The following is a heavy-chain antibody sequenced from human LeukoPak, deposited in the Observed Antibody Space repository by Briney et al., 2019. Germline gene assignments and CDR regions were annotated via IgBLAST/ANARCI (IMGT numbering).Heavy chain of an antibody. Sequence: GSLRLSCAGSGFTLSSNYMSWVRQTPGKGLECVSLIYSGGSTYYADSVKGRFTISRDNSKNTLYLQMNSLRAEDTAVYYCARTGGVGSGWGPFDYWGQGTLVTVSS. J-gene: IGHJ4*02. V-gene: IGHV3-66*01. CDR2: IYSGGST. CDR3: ARTGGVGSGWGPFDY. CDR1: GFTLSSNY. D-gene: IGHD6-19*01.